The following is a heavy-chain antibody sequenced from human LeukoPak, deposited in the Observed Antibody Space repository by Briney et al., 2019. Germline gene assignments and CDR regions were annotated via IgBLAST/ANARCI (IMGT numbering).Heavy chain of an antibody. Sequence: ASVKVSCKASGYTFTNYGFSWVRQAPGQGLEWMGWTSTHNGNKMYAQSLQGRVTVTTDTSTSTTYMELTSLRSDDTAVYYCARDLRRGSYYDGHYLDFWGQGTPVTVSS. D-gene: IGHD3-10*01. CDR1: GYTFTNYG. V-gene: IGHV1-18*01. CDR3: ARDLRRGSYYDGHYLDF. CDR2: TSTHNGNK. J-gene: IGHJ4*02.